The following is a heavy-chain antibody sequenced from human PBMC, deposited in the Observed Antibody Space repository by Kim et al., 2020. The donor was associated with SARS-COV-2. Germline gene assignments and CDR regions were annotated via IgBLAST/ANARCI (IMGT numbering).Heavy chain of an antibody. CDR1: GGSISSSNW. CDR3: ARAGLRITMVRGVYYFDY. D-gene: IGHD3-10*01. CDR2: IYHSGST. J-gene: IGHJ4*02. V-gene: IGHV4-4*02. Sequence: SETLSLTCAVSGGSISSSNWWSWVRQPPGKGLEWIGEIYHSGSTNYNPSLKSRVTISVDKSKNQFSLKLSSVTAADTAVYYCARAGLRITMVRGVYYFDYWCQGTLVTVSS.